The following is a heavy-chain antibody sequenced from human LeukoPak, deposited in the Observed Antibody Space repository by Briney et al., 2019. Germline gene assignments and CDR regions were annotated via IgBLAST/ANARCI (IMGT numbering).Heavy chain of an antibody. D-gene: IGHD3-9*01. J-gene: IGHJ4*02. V-gene: IGHV3-7*01. CDR3: ARVGDILTGYLGGIDY. CDR2: IKQDGSEK. Sequence: GGSLRLSCAASGFTFNRYWMSWVRQAPGKGLEWVANIKQDGSEKYYVDSVKGRFTISRDNAKNSLYLQMNSLRAEDTAVYYCARVGDILTGYLGGIDYWGQGTLVTVSS. CDR1: GFTFNRYW.